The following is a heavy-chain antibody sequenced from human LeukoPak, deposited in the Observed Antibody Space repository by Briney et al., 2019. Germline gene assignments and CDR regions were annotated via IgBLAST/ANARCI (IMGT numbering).Heavy chain of an antibody. Sequence: AASVEVSCKAYGYTFTSYGISWVRQAPGQGLEWMGWISAYNGNTNYAQKLQGRVTMTTDTSTSTAYMELRSLRSDDTAVYYCAAFAMGGHDYWGQGTLVTVSS. CDR1: GYTFTSYG. V-gene: IGHV1-18*01. D-gene: IGHD5-18*01. CDR2: ISAYNGNT. CDR3: AAFAMGGHDY. J-gene: IGHJ4*02.